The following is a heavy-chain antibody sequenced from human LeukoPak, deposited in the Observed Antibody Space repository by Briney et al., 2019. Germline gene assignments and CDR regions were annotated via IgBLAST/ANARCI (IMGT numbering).Heavy chain of an antibody. D-gene: IGHD5-18*01. CDR2: INWNGGST. CDR1: GFTFDDYG. Sequence: GGSLRLSCAASGFTFDDYGMSWVRQAPGKGLEWVSGINWNGGSTGYADSVKGRFAISRDNAKNSLYLQTNSLRAEDTALYYCARVRGIQLPFDYWGQGTLVTVSS. CDR3: ARVRGIQLPFDY. V-gene: IGHV3-20*04. J-gene: IGHJ4*02.